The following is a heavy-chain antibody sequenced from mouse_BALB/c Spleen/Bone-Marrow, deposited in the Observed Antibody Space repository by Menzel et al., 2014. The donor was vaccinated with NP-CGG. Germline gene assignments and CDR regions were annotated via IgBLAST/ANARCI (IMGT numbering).Heavy chain of an antibody. V-gene: IGHV2-2*02. Sequence: VQLVESGPGLVQPSQSLSIPCTVSGFSFPNYGVHWVRQSPGKGLEWLGVIWSGGSTDYNAAFISRLSISKDNSKSQVFFKMNSLQVNDTAIYYYARNPVGRNYFDYWGQGTTLIVSS. CDR3: ARNPVGRNYFDY. CDR2: IWSGGST. J-gene: IGHJ2*01. CDR1: GFSFPNYG. D-gene: IGHD4-1*01.